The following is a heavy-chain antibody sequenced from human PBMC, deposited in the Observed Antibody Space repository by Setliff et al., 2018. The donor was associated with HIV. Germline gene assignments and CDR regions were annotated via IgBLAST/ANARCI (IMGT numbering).Heavy chain of an antibody. CDR3: ALPYCSGGNCWSSASLPPAGWFDP. J-gene: IGHJ5*02. Sequence: ASVKVSCKASGGTFSSYVISWVRQAPGQGPEWMGGIIPMYGVTNYAQKFQGRVTIATDESTSTAYMELSSLRSEDTAVYYCALPYCSGGNCWSSASLPPAGWFDPWGQGTLVTVSS. CDR2: IIPMYGVT. V-gene: IGHV1-69*05. CDR1: GGTFSSYV. D-gene: IGHD2-15*01.